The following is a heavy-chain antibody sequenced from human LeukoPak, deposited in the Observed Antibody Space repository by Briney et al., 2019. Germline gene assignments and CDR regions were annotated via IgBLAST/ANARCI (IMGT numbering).Heavy chain of an antibody. CDR2: MNPNSGNT. V-gene: IGHV1-8*01. CDR1: GYTFTSYD. D-gene: IGHD2-15*01. CDR3: ARGRRSYCSGGGCYTENWFDP. Sequence: GASVKVSCKASGYTFTSYDINWVRQATGQGLEWMGWMNPNSGNTGYAQKFQGRVTMTRNTSISTAYMELSSLRSEDTAVYYCARGRRSYCSGGGCYTENWFDPWGQGTLVTVSS. J-gene: IGHJ5*02.